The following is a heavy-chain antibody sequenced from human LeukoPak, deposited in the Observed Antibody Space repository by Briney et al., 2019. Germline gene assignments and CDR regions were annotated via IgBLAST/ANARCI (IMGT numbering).Heavy chain of an antibody. CDR2: IYSGGST. CDR3: ARDAPRVGMDV. J-gene: IGHJ6*04. Sequence: GGSLRLSCAASRFTVSSNYMSWVRQAPGKGLEWVSVIYSGGSTYYADSVKGRFTISRDNSKNTLYLQMNSLRAEDTAVYYCARDAPRVGMDVWGKGTTVTVSS. V-gene: IGHV3-53*01. CDR1: RFTVSSNY.